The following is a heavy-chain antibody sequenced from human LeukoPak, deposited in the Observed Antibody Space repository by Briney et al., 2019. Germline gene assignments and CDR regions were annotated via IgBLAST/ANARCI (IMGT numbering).Heavy chain of an antibody. V-gene: IGHV3-11*05. CDR2: ISSSSSYT. J-gene: IGHJ6*02. Sequence: GGSLRLSCAASGFTFSDYYMSWIRQAPGKGLEWVSYISSSSSYTNYADSVKGRFTISRDNAKNSLYLQMSSLRVDDTAVYYCAKAASSSWPSYYYGMDVWGQGTTVTVSS. CDR1: GFTFSDYY. D-gene: IGHD6-13*01. CDR3: AKAASSSWPSYYYGMDV.